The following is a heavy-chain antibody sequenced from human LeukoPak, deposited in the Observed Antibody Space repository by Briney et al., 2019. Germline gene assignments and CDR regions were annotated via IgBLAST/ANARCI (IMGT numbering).Heavy chain of an antibody. V-gene: IGHV3-30*03. CDR3: ARGRYSGRCISRGGFDY. Sequence: GGPLTLPRSPSGLPLRSYCLHGLRQAPREGLDGVAFISSYGSKQHYADSAKGRFSISRDNSKRTLYPQVKRLRAEDKAVYYCARGRYSGRCISRGGFDYWGQGTLVSVSS. J-gene: IGHJ4*02. CDR2: ISSYGSKQ. D-gene: IGHD1-26*01. CDR1: GLPLRSYC.